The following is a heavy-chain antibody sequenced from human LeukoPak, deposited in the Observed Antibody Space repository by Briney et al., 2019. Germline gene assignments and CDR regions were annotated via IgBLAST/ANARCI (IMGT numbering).Heavy chain of an antibody. CDR3: ARGLRGYYYDSSGYYLEPFFDY. CDR2: INHSGST. Sequence: SETLSLTCAVYGGSFSGYYWSWTRQPPGKGLEWIGEINHSGSTNYNPSLKSRVTISVDTSKNQFSLKLSSVTAADTAVYYCARGLRGYYYDSSGYYLEPFFDYWGQGTLVTVSS. D-gene: IGHD3-22*01. CDR1: GGSFSGYY. J-gene: IGHJ4*02. V-gene: IGHV4-34*01.